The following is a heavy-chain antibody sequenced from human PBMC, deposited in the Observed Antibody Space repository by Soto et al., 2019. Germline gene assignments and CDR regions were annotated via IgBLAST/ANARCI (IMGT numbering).Heavy chain of an antibody. D-gene: IGHD2-2*01. CDR1: WFTLSRHG. J-gene: IGHJ4*02. CDR3: ARMIVVVPAAPDY. V-gene: IGHV1-18*01. Sequence: ASVKGSRKASWFTLSRHGISWGRQAPGQGLEWMGWISAYNGNTNYAQKLQGRVTMTTDTSTSTAYMELRSLRSDDTAVYYCARMIVVVPAAPDYRGQGTLVTVSS. CDR2: ISAYNGNT.